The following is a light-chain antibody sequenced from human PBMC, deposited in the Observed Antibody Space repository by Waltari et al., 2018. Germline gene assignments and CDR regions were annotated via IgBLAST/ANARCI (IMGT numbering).Light chain of an antibody. CDR3: QTGGHGTWV. V-gene: IGLV4-69*01. CDR2: VNSDGSH. CDR1: SGHSSNV. Sequence: QLVLTQSPSASASLGASVKLTCTLSSGHSSNVVAWLQQRPEKGPRYRMKVNSDGSHSKGDGIPDRFSGSSSGAERYLTISSLQSEDEADYYCQTGGHGTWVFGGGTKLTVL. J-gene: IGLJ3*02.